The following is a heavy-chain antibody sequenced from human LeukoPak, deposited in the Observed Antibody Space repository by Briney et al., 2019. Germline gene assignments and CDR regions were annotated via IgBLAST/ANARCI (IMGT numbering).Heavy chain of an antibody. D-gene: IGHD1-26*01. CDR1: GFTFSSYW. Sequence: GGSLRLSCAASGFTFSSYWMSWVRQAPGKGLEWVANIKQDGREKYYVDSVKGRFTISRDNAKNSQYLQMNTLRAEDTAVYYCAREVGATNAFDIWGQGTMVTVSS. J-gene: IGHJ3*02. CDR2: IKQDGREK. CDR3: AREVGATNAFDI. V-gene: IGHV3-7*04.